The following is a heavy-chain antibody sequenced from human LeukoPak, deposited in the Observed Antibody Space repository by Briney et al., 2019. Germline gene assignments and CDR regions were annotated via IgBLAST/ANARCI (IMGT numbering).Heavy chain of an antibody. CDR3: VRGWQQLGS. CDR2: LTGGSDNS. CDR1: GFTFSSSA. V-gene: IGHV3-23*01. D-gene: IGHD1-1*01. J-gene: IGHJ5*02. Sequence: GGSLRLSGAASGFTFSSSAMTWVRQAPGKGLEWVSSLTGGSDNSEHADSVKGRFSISRDNSKNTLYLQMNSLTAEDTAVYYCVRGWQQLGSWGRGTLVTVSS.